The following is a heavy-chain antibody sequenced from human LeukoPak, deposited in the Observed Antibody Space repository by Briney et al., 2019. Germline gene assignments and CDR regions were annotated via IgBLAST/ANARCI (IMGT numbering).Heavy chain of an antibody. Sequence: GASVKVSCKSSGYTFTRYYMHWVRQAPGPGPEWMGIIDPSGSSTTYAQRFQGRVTMTRDTSTSTVYMELSSLRSEDTAIYYCARYHAAAGNGLGFWGQGTLVTVSS. CDR3: ARYHAAAGNGLGF. CDR2: IDPSGSST. V-gene: IGHV1-46*01. D-gene: IGHD6-13*01. CDR1: GYTFTRYY. J-gene: IGHJ4*02.